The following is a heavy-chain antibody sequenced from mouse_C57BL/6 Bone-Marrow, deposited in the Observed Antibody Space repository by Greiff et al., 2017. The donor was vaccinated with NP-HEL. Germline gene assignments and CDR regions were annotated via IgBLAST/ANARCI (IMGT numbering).Heavy chain of an antibody. V-gene: IGHV1-42*01. CDR3: ARYGGLRRDYFDY. CDR2: INPSTGGT. D-gene: IGHD2-4*01. Sequence: EVKLQESGPELVKPGASVKISCKASGYSFTGYYMNWVKQSPEKSLEWIGEINPSTGGTTYNQKFKAKATLTVDKSSSTAYMQLKSLTSEDSAVYYCARYGGLRRDYFDYWGQGTTLTVSS. J-gene: IGHJ2*01. CDR1: GYSFTGYY.